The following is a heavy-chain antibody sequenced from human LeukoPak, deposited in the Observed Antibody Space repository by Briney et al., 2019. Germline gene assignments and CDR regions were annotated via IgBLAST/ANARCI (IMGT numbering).Heavy chain of an antibody. D-gene: IGHD6-19*01. CDR1: GFTFSSNS. J-gene: IGHJ4*02. CDR3: ARDEDSSGWYYFDY. Sequence: GGSLRLSCAASGFTFSSNSMNWVRQAPGKGLEWVSSISSSSSYIYYADSVKGRFTISRDNAKNSLYLQMNSLRAEDTAVYYCARDEDSSGWYYFDYWGQGTLVIVSS. V-gene: IGHV3-21*01. CDR2: ISSSSSYI.